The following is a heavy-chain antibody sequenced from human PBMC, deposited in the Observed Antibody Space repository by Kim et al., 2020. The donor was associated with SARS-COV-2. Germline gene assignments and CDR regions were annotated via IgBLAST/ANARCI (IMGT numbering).Heavy chain of an antibody. CDR3: ARAARIQLWFRYNYGMDV. V-gene: IGHV1-46*03. D-gene: IGHD5-18*01. J-gene: IGHJ6*02. Sequence: LQGRVTMSRDTSTRTVYMELSSLRSEDTAVYYCARAARIQLWFRYNYGMDVWGQGTTVTVSS.